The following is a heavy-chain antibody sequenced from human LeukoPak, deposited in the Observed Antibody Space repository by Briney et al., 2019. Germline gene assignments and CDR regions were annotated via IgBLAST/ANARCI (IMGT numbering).Heavy chain of an antibody. D-gene: IGHD6-6*01. CDR3: ARGIAARPEY. V-gene: IGHV3-48*01. CDR1: GFTVSSNY. CDR2: ISSSSTII. J-gene: IGHJ4*02. Sequence: GGSLRLSCAASGFTVSSNYMSWVRQAPGKGLEWVSYISSSSTIIYYADSVKGRFTISRDNAKNSLYLQMNSLRAEDTAVYYCARGIAARPEYWGQGTLVIVSS.